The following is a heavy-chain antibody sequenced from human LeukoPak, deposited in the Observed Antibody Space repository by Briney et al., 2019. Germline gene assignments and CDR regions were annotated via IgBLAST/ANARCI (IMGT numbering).Heavy chain of an antibody. CDR2: SYHSGRT. J-gene: IGHJ5*02. D-gene: IGHD2-21*01. Sequence: SETPSLTCTVSGGSISSDDYYWSWIRQPPGKGLEWIGYSYHSGRTYYNPSLKSRVTISVDTSKNQFSLKLSSVTAADTAVYYCARAALRNWFDPWGQGTLVTVSS. V-gene: IGHV4-30-4*01. CDR3: ARAALRNWFDP. CDR1: GGSISSDDYY.